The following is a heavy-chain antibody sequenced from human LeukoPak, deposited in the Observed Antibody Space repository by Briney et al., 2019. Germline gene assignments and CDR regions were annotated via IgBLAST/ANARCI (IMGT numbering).Heavy chain of an antibody. CDR3: AKAACSGGTCYLRYFDY. D-gene: IGHD2-15*01. V-gene: IGHV3-23*01. CDR2: ISSSGLST. Sequence: GGSLRLSCAASGFTFSNYAMSWVRQAPGKGLEWVSAISSSGLSTYYADSVKGRFTISRDNSKNTLYLQINSLRAEDTAVYNCAKAACSGGTCYLRYFDYWGQGTLVTVSS. J-gene: IGHJ4*02. CDR1: GFTFSNYA.